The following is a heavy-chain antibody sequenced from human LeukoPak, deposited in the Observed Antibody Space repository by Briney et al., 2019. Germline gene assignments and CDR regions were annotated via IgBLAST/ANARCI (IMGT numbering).Heavy chain of an antibody. CDR3: ARGVLPAARGVFDY. Sequence: SVKVSCKASGGSFSSYAISWVRQAPGQGLEWMGGIIPIFGTANYAQKFQGRVTITADKSTSTAYMELSSLRSEDTAVYYCARGVLPAARGVFDYWGQGTLVTVSS. CDR1: GGSFSSYA. CDR2: IIPIFGTA. D-gene: IGHD2-2*01. J-gene: IGHJ4*02. V-gene: IGHV1-69*06.